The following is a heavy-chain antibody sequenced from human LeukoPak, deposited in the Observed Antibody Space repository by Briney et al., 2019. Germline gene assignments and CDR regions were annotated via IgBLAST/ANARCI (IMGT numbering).Heavy chain of an antibody. CDR3: AKSDYGSGSYGGAFDI. V-gene: IGHV3-23*01. J-gene: IGHJ3*02. CDR1: GFTFTSYS. CDR2: ISGNGGDT. D-gene: IGHD3-10*01. Sequence: GGSLRLSCAASGFTFTSYSMSWVRQAPGKGLEWVSVISGNGGDTFYADSVKGRFTISRDNSKNTLYLQMNSLRAEDTAVYYCAKSDYGSGSYGGAFDIWGQGTMVTVSS.